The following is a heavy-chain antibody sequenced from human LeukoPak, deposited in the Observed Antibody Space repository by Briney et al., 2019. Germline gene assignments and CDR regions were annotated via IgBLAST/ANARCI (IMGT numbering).Heavy chain of an antibody. CDR2: ISSSGSTI. Sequence: GGCLRLSCAASGFSFSSYEMNWVRQAPGKGLECVSYISSSGSTIYYADSVKGRFTISRDNAKNSLYLQMNSLRAEDTALYYCARGRDWFDPWGQGTLVTVSS. CDR3: ARGRDWFDP. J-gene: IGHJ5*02. V-gene: IGHV3-48*03. CDR1: GFSFSSYE.